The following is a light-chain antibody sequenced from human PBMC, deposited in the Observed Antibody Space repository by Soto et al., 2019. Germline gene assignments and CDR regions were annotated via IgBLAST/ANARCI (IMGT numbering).Light chain of an antibody. J-gene: IGLJ1*01. CDR1: SSDVGGYNY. Sequence: QSALTQPRSVSGSPGQSVTISCTGTSSDVGGYNYVSWYQQHPGKAPKLMIYEVSKRPSGVPDRFSGSKSGNTASLTISGLQAEDEADYYCCSYAGSYTFEVFGTGTKLTVL. V-gene: IGLV2-11*01. CDR2: EVS. CDR3: CSYAGSYTFEV.